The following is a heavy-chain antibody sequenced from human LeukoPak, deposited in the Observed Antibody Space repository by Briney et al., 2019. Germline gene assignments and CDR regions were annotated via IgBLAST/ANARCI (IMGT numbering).Heavy chain of an antibody. CDR2: IYHSGST. V-gene: IGHV4-30-2*01. D-gene: IGHD3-22*01. CDR3: ARVRSRVIPFDY. J-gene: IGHJ4*02. CDR1: GGSISSGGYS. Sequence: PSETLSLTCAVSGGSISSGGYSWSWIRQPPGKGLEWIGYIYHSGSTYYNPSLKSRVTISVDRSKNQFSLKLSSVTAADTAVYYCARVRSRVIPFDYWGQGTLVTVSS.